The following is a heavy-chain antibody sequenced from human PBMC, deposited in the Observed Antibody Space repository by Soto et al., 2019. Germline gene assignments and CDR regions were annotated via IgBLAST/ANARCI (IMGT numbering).Heavy chain of an antibody. CDR2: ISGTSDMT. CDR3: AKYRWGATTVTSIN. V-gene: IGHV3-23*01. Sequence: EVQLLESGGDLVEPGGSLRLSCVGSGFTFSSYPMNWVRQAPGKGLEWVSAISGTSDMTYYANSVTGRFTISRDNSKNTLYPQVSSLRVEDTAIYYCAKYRWGATTVTSINWGRGTLVTVSS. CDR1: GFTFSSYP. J-gene: IGHJ1*01. D-gene: IGHD4-4*01.